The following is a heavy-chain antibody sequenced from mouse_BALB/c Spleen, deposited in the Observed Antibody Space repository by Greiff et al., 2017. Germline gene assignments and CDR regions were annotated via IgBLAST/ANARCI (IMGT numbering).Heavy chain of an antibody. V-gene: IGHV5-6-5*01. CDR2: ISSGGST. J-gene: IGHJ3*01. CDR3: ARPFLIYDGYYAWFAY. Sequence: EVHLVESGGGLVKPGGSLKLSCAASGFTFSSYAMSWVRQTPEKRLEWVASISSGGSTYYPDSVKGRFTISRDNARNILYLQMSSLRSEDTAMYYCARPFLIYDGYYAWFAYWGQGTLVTVSA. D-gene: IGHD2-3*01. CDR1: GFTFSSYA.